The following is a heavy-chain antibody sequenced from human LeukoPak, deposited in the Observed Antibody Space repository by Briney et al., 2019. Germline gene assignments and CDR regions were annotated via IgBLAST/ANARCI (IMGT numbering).Heavy chain of an antibody. J-gene: IGHJ4*02. CDR2: ISSSSSTI. CDR3: ASGGIYYGAAFDF. V-gene: IGHV3-48*01. D-gene: IGHD1-26*01. CDR1: GFTFSSYS. Sequence: GGSLRLSCAASGFTFSSYSMNWVRQAPGKGLEWVSYISSSSSTIYYADSVKGRFTISRDNAKNSLYLQMNSLRAEDTAVYYCASGGIYYGAAFDFWGQGTLVTVSS.